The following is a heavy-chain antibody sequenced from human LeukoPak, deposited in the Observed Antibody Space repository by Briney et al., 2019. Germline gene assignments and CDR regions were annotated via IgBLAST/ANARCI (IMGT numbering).Heavy chain of an antibody. Sequence: GGSLRLSCAASGFTFSSYGMHGVRQAPGKGLEGVAVIWYDGSNKYYADSVKGRFTISRDNSKNTLYLQMNSLRAEDTAVYYCARDGRVAARRGAGGDNDYWGQGTLVTVSS. V-gene: IGHV3-33*01. D-gene: IGHD6-6*01. CDR3: ARDGRVAARRGAGGDNDY. CDR2: IWYDGSNK. J-gene: IGHJ4*02. CDR1: GFTFSSYG.